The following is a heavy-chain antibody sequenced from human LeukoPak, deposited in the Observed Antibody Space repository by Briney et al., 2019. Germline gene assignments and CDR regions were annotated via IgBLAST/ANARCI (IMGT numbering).Heavy chain of an antibody. CDR3: ARLVSAGWGNPNYSDY. CDR2: VYHSGST. Sequence: KPSETLSLTCTVSGGSIDNDDYYWGWIRQPPRKGLEWIGNVYHSGSTDYNPSLKNRVLISADSSTNRVYLDLRSVTATDTAVYYCARLVSAGWGNPNYSDYWGQGTLVHVSS. J-gene: IGHJ4*01. D-gene: IGHD7-27*01. V-gene: IGHV4-39*01. CDR1: GGSIDNDDYY.